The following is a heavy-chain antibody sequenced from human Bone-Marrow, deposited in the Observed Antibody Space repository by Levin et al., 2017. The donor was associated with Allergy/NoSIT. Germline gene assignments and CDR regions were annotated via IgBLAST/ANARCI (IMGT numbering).Heavy chain of an antibody. CDR3: ARTTPGYGDFDY. CDR2: SRNRARSHTT. D-gene: IGHD4-17*01. Sequence: GGSLRLSCAVSGFTFSDHYIDWVRQAPGKGLEWVARSRNRARSHTTDYAASVKGRFTISRDDSQNLLYLQMSSLKTEATAVYYCARTTPGYGDFDYWGQGTLVTVSS. CDR1: GFTFSDHY. J-gene: IGHJ4*02. V-gene: IGHV3-72*01.